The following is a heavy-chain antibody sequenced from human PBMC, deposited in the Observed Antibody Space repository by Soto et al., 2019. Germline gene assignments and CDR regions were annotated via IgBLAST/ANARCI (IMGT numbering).Heavy chain of an antibody. CDR2: ITADGGTT. D-gene: IGHD6-19*01. V-gene: IGHV3-64D*06. J-gene: IGHJ4*02. CDR1: GFTFSSYA. CDR3: AKRSGVVPGPYFDY. Sequence: GGSLRLSCSASGFTFSSYAIHWVRQAPGKGPEYVSSITADGGTTYYADSVKGRFTISRDNSKNTLYLQMTSLRAEDTAVYYCAKRSGVVPGPYFDYWGRGTLVTVSS.